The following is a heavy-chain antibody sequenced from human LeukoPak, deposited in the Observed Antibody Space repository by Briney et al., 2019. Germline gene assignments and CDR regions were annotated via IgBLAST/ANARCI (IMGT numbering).Heavy chain of an antibody. V-gene: IGHV1-2*02. D-gene: IGHD3-9*01. Sequence: PAASVKVSCKASGYTFSGYYMHWVRQAPGQGLEWMGWINPKSGGTNEAQKFHDRVTMTRDTSIRTAYMEVSRLRSDDTAVYYCARSPDILTGENFDYWGQGTLVTVSS. CDR2: INPKSGGT. CDR1: GYTFSGYY. CDR3: ARSPDILTGENFDY. J-gene: IGHJ4*02.